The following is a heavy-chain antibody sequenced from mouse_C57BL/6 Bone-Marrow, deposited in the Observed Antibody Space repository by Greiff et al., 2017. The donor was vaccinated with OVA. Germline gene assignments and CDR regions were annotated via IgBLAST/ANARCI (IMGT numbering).Heavy chain of an antibody. J-gene: IGHJ3*01. CDR1: GFNIKDDY. V-gene: IGHV14-4*01. Sequence: EVQLHQSGAELVRPGASVKLSCTASGFNIKDDYMHWVKQRPEQGLEWIGWIDPENGDTEYASKFQGKATRTAETSSKTAYLQLSSLTSEDTAVYYCTREVTTGAYWGQGTLVTVSA. D-gene: IGHD2-2*01. CDR2: IDPENGDT. CDR3: TREVTTGAY.